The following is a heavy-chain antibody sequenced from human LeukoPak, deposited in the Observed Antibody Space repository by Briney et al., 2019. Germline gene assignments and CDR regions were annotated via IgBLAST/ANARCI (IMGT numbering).Heavy chain of an antibody. Sequence: SQTLSLTCAVSGGSISSGGYSWSWIRQPPGKGLECVGYVYHSGSTSYNPSLKSRVTISVDRSKNQFSLKLSSVAAADTAVYYCARNGIGGYHDTFDIWGQGTMGTVSS. J-gene: IGHJ3*02. CDR2: VYHSGST. CDR1: GGSISSGGYS. D-gene: IGHD3-22*01. V-gene: IGHV4-30-2*01. CDR3: ARNGIGGYHDTFDI.